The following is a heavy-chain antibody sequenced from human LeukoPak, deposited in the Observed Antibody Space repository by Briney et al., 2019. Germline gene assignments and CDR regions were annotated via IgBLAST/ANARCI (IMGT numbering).Heavy chain of an antibody. J-gene: IGHJ6*02. V-gene: IGHV3-23*01. CDR3: ARDHYSGSGSFWDV. D-gene: IGHD3-10*01. CDR1: GFIFSSYA. CDR2: ISGSGGST. Sequence: PGGSLRLSCAASGFIFSSYAMSWVRQAPGQGLEWVSAISGSGGSTYYADSVKGRFTISRDSSKNTLYLQLNSLRAEDTAVYYCARDHYSGSGSFWDVWGQGTTVTVSS.